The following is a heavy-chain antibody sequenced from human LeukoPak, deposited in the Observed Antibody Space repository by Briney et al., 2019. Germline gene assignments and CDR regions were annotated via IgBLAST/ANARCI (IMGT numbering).Heavy chain of an antibody. V-gene: IGHV3-23*01. CDR3: AKGDYGSARIYYYYYMDV. D-gene: IGHD3-10*01. CDR2: ISGSGGST. CDR1: GFTFSSYG. J-gene: IGHJ6*03. Sequence: GGTLRLSCAASGFTFSSYGMSWVRQAPGKGLEWVSAISGSGGSTYYTDSVKGRFTISRDNSKNPLYLQMNSLRAEDTAVYYRAKGDYGSARIYYYYYMDVWGKGTTVTMSS.